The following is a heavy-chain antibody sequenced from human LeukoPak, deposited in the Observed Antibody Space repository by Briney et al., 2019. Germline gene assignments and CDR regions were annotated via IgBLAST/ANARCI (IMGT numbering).Heavy chain of an antibody. V-gene: IGHV3-23*01. CDR2: ISGSGGST. CDR1: GFRFSSYG. CDR3: AKELWFGDPTFDY. J-gene: IGHJ4*02. D-gene: IGHD3-10*01. Sequence: PGGSLRLSCAGSGFRFSSYGMSWVRQAPGKGLEWVSAISGSGGSTYYADSVKGRFTISRDNSKNTLYLQMNSLRAEDTAVYYCAKELWFGDPTFDYWGQGTLVTVSS.